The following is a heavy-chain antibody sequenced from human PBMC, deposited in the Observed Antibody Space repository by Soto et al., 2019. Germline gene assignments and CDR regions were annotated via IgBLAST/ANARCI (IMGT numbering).Heavy chain of an antibody. CDR2: IIPILNLV. CDR1: GDSCNDYA. D-gene: IGHD7-27*01. Sequence: VQLEQSETEVRKPGSSVKLACKTSGDSCNDYAITWVRQSPGQGMEWMGGIIPILNLVRYAEKFQGRVTISATDSTGADYLEVTRLRAEAAASYYSATATESTNGGRLDVWGLGTTVSVSS. J-gene: IGHJ6*02. V-gene: IGHV1-69*01. CDR3: ATATESTNGGRLDV.